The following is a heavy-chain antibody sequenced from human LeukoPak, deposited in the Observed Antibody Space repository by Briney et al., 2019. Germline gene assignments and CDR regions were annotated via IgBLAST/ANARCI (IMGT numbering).Heavy chain of an antibody. CDR1: GYNFIIYG. Sequence: ASVKVSCKASGYNFIIYGITWVRQAPGQGLEWMGWTSAYNGNSNYAENLQRRVTMTTDKSPSTVYLELRSLRSDDTAVYYCAKDGKGRYEFRESDYWGQGTLVTVSS. V-gene: IGHV1-18*01. CDR2: TSAYNGNS. J-gene: IGHJ4*02. D-gene: IGHD3-16*02. CDR3: AKDGKGRYEFRESDY.